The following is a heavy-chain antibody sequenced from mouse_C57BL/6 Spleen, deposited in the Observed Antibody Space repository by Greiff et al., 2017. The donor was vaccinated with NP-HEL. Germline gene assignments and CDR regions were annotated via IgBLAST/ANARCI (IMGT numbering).Heavy chain of an antibody. J-gene: IGHJ2*01. CDR1: GYTFTSYW. D-gene: IGHD1-1*01. CDR2: IYPGSGST. CDR3: ARNYYGSSYGD. V-gene: IGHV1-55*01. Sequence: VQLQQSGAELVKPGASVKMSCKASGYTFTSYWITWVKQRPGQGLEWIGDIYPGSGSTNYNEKFKSKATLTVDTSSSTAYMQLSSLTSEDSAVYYCARNYYGSSYGDWGQGTTLTVSS.